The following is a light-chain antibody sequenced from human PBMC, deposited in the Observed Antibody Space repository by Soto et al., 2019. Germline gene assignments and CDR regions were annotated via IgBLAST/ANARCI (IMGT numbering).Light chain of an antibody. CDR2: AST. CDR3: QQSYSPLLT. Sequence: DIQMTQSPSSLSASIGDRVTITCRASQTIFSYSNWYQQKPGKAPKLLIYASTTLQSGVPSRFSGSGSGTDFTLTISSQQPEDFATYYCQQSYSPLLTFGGGTKVE. J-gene: IGKJ4*01. V-gene: IGKV1-39*01. CDR1: QTIFSY.